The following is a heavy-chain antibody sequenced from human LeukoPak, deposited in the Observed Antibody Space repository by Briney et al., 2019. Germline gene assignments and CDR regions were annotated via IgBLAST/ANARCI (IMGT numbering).Heavy chain of an antibody. Sequence: PPEPPSPTCTFSGGSINSRSHYLGWIRHPPRQGLEWIGTIYYSGSTYYNPSLKSRVTISVDTSKNQFSLKLSSVTASDTAVYYCARRFAPSRNDAFDIWGQGTMVTVSS. CDR3: ARRFAPSRNDAFDI. D-gene: IGHD3-10*01. CDR2: IYYSGST. J-gene: IGHJ3*02. CDR1: GGSINSRSHY. V-gene: IGHV4-39*01.